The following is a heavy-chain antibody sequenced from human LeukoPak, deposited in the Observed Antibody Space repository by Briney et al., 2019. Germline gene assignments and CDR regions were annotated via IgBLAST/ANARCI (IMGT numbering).Heavy chain of an antibody. CDR3: ARSADRSGYFREITLYYFDY. CDR2: ISNRGTTI. D-gene: IGHD3-22*01. V-gene: IGHV3-11*01. CDR1: GFTFSDFY. Sequence: PGGSLRLSCAASGFTFSDFYMTWIRQAPGKGLEWVSYISNRGTTIHYADSVRGRFTISRDNAKKSLYLQMNGLRAEDTAVYYCARSADRSGYFREITLYYFDYWAREPWSPSPQ. J-gene: IGHJ4*02.